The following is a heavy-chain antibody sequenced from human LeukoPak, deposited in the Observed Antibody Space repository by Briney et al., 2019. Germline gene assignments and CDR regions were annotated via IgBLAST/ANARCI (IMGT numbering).Heavy chain of an antibody. CDR1: GYTFTSYA. D-gene: IGHD4-17*01. Sequence: GASVKVSCKASGYTFTSYAMHWVRQAPGQRLEWMGWINAGNGNTKYSQKFQGRVTITRDTSVSTAYMELSSLRSEDTAVYYCARVEDPDYGPAEGMDVWGQGTTVTVSS. CDR2: INAGNGNT. V-gene: IGHV1-3*01. CDR3: ARVEDPDYGPAEGMDV. J-gene: IGHJ6*02.